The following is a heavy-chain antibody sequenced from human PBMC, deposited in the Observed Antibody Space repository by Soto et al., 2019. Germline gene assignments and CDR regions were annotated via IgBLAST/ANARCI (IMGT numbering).Heavy chain of an antibody. CDR1: GGSFRGYY. V-gene: IGHV4-34*01. CDR2: VDHSGNT. J-gene: IGHJ4*02. Sequence: PSETLSLTCAVYGGSFRGYYWTWIRQPPGKGLEWIGEVDHSGNTRLNASLQSRVTVSLDTSKNHFSLNLISLTAADTAVYYCSRGLYYYDKIGNSGIWGQGTQVT. D-gene: IGHD3-22*01. CDR3: SRGLYYYDKIGNSGI.